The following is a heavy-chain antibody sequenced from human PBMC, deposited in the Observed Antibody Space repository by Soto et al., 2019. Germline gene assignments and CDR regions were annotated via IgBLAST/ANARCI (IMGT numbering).Heavy chain of an antibody. D-gene: IGHD7-27*01. Sequence: QVQLVESGGGVVQPGTSLRLSCTASGFTFSTTGMHWVRQAPGKGLEWVAVISYDGSKTYYADSVKGRLTISRDNSRGTVCLQMNSLRPEDTAVYYCAKDLRQGASGATVYGMDVWGQGTTVSVSS. CDR3: AKDLRQGASGATVYGMDV. CDR1: GFTFSTTG. J-gene: IGHJ6*02. CDR2: ISYDGSKT. V-gene: IGHV3-30*18.